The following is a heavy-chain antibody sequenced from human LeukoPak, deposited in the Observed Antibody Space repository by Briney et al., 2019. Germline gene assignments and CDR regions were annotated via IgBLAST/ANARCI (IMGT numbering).Heavy chain of an antibody. CDR3: ARGNYDYVWGSYRYTYNWFDP. Sequence: SETLSLTCAVYGGSFSGYYWRWIRQPPGKGLEWIGEINHSGSTNYNPSLKSRVTISVDTSKNQFSLKLSSVTAADTAVYYCARGNYDYVWGSYRYTYNWFDPWGQGTLVTVSS. V-gene: IGHV4-34*01. J-gene: IGHJ5*02. D-gene: IGHD3-16*02. CDR2: INHSGST. CDR1: GGSFSGYY.